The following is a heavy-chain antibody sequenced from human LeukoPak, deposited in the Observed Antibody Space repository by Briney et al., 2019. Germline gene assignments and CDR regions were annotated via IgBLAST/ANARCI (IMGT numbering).Heavy chain of an antibody. CDR3: VRGGSSSSGPPDY. D-gene: IGHD6-6*01. V-gene: IGHV3-21*01. CDR2: ISPRSDYI. Sequence: GGSLRLSCAASRLTFNTYSMTWVRQSPGKGLEWVSSISPRSDYIYYADSVRGRFTISRDNAENSLYLQMNSLRAEDTAVYYCVRGGSSSSGPPDYWGQGTLVTVSS. J-gene: IGHJ4*02. CDR1: RLTFNTYS.